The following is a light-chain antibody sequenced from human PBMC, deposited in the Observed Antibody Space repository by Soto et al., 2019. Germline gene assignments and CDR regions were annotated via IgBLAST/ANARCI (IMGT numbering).Light chain of an antibody. CDR3: QKYNSAPLT. V-gene: IGKV3D-20*02. CDR1: QSVRTRY. J-gene: IGKJ4*02. Sequence: EIVLTQSPVTLSLSPGERATLSCRASQSVRTRYLAWYQQKPGQAPKLLIYHSSTRATGIPARFSGSGSGTDFTLTISSLQPEDVATYYCQKYNSAPLTCGGGTKV. CDR2: HSS.